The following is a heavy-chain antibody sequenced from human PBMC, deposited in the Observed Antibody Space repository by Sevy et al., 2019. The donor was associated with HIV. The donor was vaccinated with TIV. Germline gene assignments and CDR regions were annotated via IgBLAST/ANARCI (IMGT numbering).Heavy chain of an antibody. J-gene: IGHJ4*02. D-gene: IGHD6-19*01. CDR1: GGSISSTNYY. Sequence: SETLSLTCTVSGGSISSTNYYWGWIRQPPGKGLEWIGSIYYSGSTYYNPSLKSRVTISVDTSKNHFSLRLNSVTAADTAIDDSARQLMREGQGGWTCDYWGQGTLVTVSS. V-gene: IGHV4-39*01. CDR3: ARQLMREGQGGWTCDY. CDR2: IYYSGST.